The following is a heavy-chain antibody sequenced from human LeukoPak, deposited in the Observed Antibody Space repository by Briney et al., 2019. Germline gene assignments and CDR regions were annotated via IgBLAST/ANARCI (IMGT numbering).Heavy chain of an antibody. V-gene: IGHV4-34*01. D-gene: IGHD3-10*01. J-gene: IGHJ4*02. Sequence: NPSETLSLTCAVYGGSFSGYYWSWLRQPPRKGLEWIGEINHSGSTNYNPSLKSRVTISVDTSKNQFSLKLSSVTAADTAVYYCRKTRRRTMVRGVITSSGSLHFDYWGQGTLVTVSS. CDR2: INHSGST. CDR3: RKTRRRTMVRGVITSSGSLHFDY. CDR1: GGSFSGYY.